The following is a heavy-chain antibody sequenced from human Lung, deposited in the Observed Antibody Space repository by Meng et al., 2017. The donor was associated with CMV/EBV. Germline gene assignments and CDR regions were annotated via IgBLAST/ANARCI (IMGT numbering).Heavy chain of an antibody. D-gene: IGHD6-19*01. CDR2: IYHSGST. J-gene: IGHJ4*02. CDR1: GGSISSSNW. Sequence: QGQRQEPGPGRVQTSGTLPLPCAVSGGSISSSNWWSWVRQPPGKGLEWIGEIYHSGSTNYNPSLKSRVTISVDKSKNQFSLKLSSVTAADTAVYYCASFPPPGKQWLVTDYWGQGTLVTVSS. CDR3: ASFPPPGKQWLVTDY. V-gene: IGHV4-4*02.